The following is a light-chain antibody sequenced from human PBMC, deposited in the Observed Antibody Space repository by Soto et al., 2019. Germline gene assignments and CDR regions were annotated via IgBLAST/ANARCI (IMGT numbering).Light chain of an antibody. V-gene: IGKV1-5*03. CDR3: QQYNDNWT. CDR1: QSISSW. Sequence: DIQMTQSPSTLYASVGDRVTITCRASQSISSWLAWYQQKPGTAPNLLIYKASTLQSGVPSRFSGSGSGTEFTLTISSLQPDDSATYYCQQYNDNWTFGQGTKVEIK. J-gene: IGKJ1*01. CDR2: KAS.